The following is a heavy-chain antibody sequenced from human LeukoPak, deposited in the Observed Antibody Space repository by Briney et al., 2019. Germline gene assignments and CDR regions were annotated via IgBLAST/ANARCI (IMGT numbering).Heavy chain of an antibody. J-gene: IGHJ5*02. V-gene: IGHV4-59*01. CDR3: AKRGYSGSLNP. Sequence: SETLSLTCTVSVASLRSYYWRWIRQPPGKGLEWIGHVSDTGSTNYSPSLKSRVTISSDTSKNQFSLKLTSVTAADTAVDYCAKRGYSGSLNPWGQGTLVIVSS. D-gene: IGHD6-13*01. CDR1: VASLRSYY. CDR2: VSDTGST.